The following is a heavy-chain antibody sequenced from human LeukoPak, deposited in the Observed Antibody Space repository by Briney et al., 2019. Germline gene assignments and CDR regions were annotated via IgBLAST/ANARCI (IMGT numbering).Heavy chain of an antibody. Sequence: ASVKVSCKASGYAFTDYYIHWVRQAPGLGLEWMGWINPNTGGPIYAQRFQGRVTLTRDTSVTTVYMEVSSLTSDDTAVYYCTGLVQGYWGQGTLVTVSS. D-gene: IGHD6-19*01. J-gene: IGHJ4*02. CDR2: INPNTGGP. CDR3: TGLVQGY. CDR1: GYAFTDYY. V-gene: IGHV1-2*02.